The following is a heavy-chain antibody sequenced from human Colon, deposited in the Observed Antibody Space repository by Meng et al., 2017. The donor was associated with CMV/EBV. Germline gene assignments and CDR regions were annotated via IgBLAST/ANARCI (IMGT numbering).Heavy chain of an antibody. CDR1: GFTFSSYG. D-gene: IGHD3-22*01. CDR3: AKDGRYYDSSGYGP. V-gene: IGHV3-30*02. Sequence: GWSLRLSCAASGFTFSSYGMHRVRQAPGKGLEWVAFIRYDGSNKYYADSVKGRFTISRDNSKNTLHLQMNSLRAEDTAVYFCAKDGRYYDSSGYGPWGQGTLVTVSS. J-gene: IGHJ5*02. CDR2: IRYDGSNK.